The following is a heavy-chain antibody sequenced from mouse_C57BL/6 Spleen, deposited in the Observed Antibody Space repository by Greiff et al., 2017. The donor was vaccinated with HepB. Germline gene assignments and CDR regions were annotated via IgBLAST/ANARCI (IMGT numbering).Heavy chain of an antibody. CDR2: IYPGDGDT. Sequence: QVHVKQSGAELVKPGASVKISCKASGYAFSSYWMNWVKQRPGKGLEWIGQIYPGDGDTNYNGKFKGKATLTADKSSSTAYMQLSSLTSEDSAVYFCARGSWDVLHWYFDVWGTGTTVTVSS. CDR1: GYAFSSYW. J-gene: IGHJ1*03. CDR3: ARGSWDVLHWYFDV. D-gene: IGHD4-1*01. V-gene: IGHV1-80*01.